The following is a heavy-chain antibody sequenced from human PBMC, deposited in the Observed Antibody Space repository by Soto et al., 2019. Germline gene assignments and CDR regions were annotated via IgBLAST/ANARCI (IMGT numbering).Heavy chain of an antibody. J-gene: IGHJ4*02. CDR2: INPYTGGT. V-gene: IGHV1-2*02. CDR1: GYTFTGYY. Sequence: GASVKVSCKASGYTFTGYYVLWVRQAPGQGPECMGWINPYTGGTNYAQKFQGRVTMTRDTSISTAYMELSRLRSDDTAVYYCARDASVLRFLEWLLPLDYWGQGTLVTVSS. D-gene: IGHD3-3*01. CDR3: ARDASVLRFLEWLLPLDY.